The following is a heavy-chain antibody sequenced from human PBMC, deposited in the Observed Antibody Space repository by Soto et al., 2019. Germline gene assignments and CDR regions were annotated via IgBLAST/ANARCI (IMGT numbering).Heavy chain of an antibody. V-gene: IGHV1-18*01. CDR3: ARGPDCSSTRCYWTDAFDY. Sequence: QVQLVQSGAELKKPGASVKVSCKASGYTFTSYGISWVRQAPGQGLEWMGWISAYNGNTNYAQKLQGRVTMTKDTSTSTAYMELRSLRSDDTAVYYCARGPDCSSTRCYWTDAFDYWGQGTLVTVSS. J-gene: IGHJ4*02. D-gene: IGHD2-2*01. CDR2: ISAYNGNT. CDR1: GYTFTSYG.